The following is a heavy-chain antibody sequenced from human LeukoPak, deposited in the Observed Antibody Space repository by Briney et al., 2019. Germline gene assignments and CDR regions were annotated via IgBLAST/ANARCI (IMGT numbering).Heavy chain of an antibody. D-gene: IGHD1-26*01. J-gene: IGHJ3*02. CDR1: GFTFTKYW. Sequence: PGGSLRLSCAASGFTFTKYWMSWVRQAPGKGLEWVSAISGSGGSTYYADSVKGRFTISRDNSKNTLYLQMNSLRAEDTAVYYCARPRVGATKRAFDIWGQGTMVTVSS. V-gene: IGHV3-23*01. CDR2: ISGSGGST. CDR3: ARPRVGATKRAFDI.